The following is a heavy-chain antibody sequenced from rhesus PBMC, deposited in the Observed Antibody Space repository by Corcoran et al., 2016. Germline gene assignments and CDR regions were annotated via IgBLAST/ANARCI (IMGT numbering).Heavy chain of an antibody. J-gene: IGHJ6*01. V-gene: IGHV4-106*01. Sequence: QVQLQESGPGLVKPSETLSLTCAVSGGSISDSYYWSWIRQPPGKGLEWIGYIYGSGVIPDDNSPHKRRDTISTDTYKNQFSLKRGSVTAADTAVYYCARDRLKGGRSYGLDSWGQGVVVTVSS. D-gene: IGHD5-24*01. CDR3: ARDRLKGGRSYGLDS. CDR1: GGSISDSYY. CDR2: IYGSGVIP.